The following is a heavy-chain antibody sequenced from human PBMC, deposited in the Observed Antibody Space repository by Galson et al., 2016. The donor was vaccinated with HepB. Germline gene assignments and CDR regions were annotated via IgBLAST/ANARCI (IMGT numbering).Heavy chain of an antibody. CDR3: ARDPGSSSDY. CDR1: GDSIGDPKW. J-gene: IGHJ4*02. Sequence: ETLSLTCTVSGDSIGDPKWWSWVRQPPGRGLEWIGNLYYSGSTYYNPSLKSRVTMSVDTSKNQFSLNLSSVTAADTAVYYCARDPGSSSDYWGQGTLVTVSS. D-gene: IGHD6-6*01. CDR2: LYYSGST. V-gene: IGHV4-4*02.